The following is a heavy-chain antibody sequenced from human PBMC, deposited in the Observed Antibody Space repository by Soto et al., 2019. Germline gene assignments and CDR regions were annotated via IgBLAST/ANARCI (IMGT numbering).Heavy chain of an antibody. J-gene: IGHJ5*02. CDR1: GGSFSGYY. V-gene: IGHV4-34*01. CDR3: ARGGWNDVPNWFDP. Sequence: SETLSLTCAVYGGSFSGYYWSWIRQPPGKGLEWIGEINHSGSTNYNPSLKSRVTISVDTSKNQFSLKLSSVTAADTAVYNCARGGWNDVPNWFDPWGQGTLVTVSS. CDR2: INHSGST. D-gene: IGHD1-1*01.